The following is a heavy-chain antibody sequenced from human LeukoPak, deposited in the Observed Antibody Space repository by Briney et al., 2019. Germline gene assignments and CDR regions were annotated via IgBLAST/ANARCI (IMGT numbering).Heavy chain of an antibody. CDR2: IKQDGSEK. CDR1: GFTFISYW. CDR3: AKEITRPNRAVAGLNY. V-gene: IGHV3-7*01. J-gene: IGHJ4*02. D-gene: IGHD6-19*01. Sequence: GGSLRLSCAASGFTFISYWMSWVRQAPGKGLEWVANIKQDGSEKYYVDSVKGRFTISRDNSKNTLYLQMNSLRAEDTAVYYCAKEITRPNRAVAGLNYWGQGTLVTVSS.